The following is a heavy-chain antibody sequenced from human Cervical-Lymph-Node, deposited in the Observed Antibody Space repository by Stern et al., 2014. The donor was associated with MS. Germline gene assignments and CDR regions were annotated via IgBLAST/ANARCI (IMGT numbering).Heavy chain of an antibody. Sequence: VQLVQSGGGLVQPGGSLRLSCAASGFTFSSYWMNWVRQAPGQGLEWVANIKEDGSETYYVDSLKGRFTITRDNAKNSLYLQMNSLRAEETAVNYCARGSDTWGQGTLVTVSS. V-gene: IGHV3-7*01. CDR2: IKEDGSET. CDR1: GFTFSSYW. D-gene: IGHD2-15*01. J-gene: IGHJ5*02. CDR3: ARGSDT.